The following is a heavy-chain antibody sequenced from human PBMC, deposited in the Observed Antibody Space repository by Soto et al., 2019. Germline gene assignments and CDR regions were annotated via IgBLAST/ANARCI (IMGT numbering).Heavy chain of an antibody. Sequence: QVQLVQSGAEVKKPGSSVKVSCKASGGTFSSYAISWVRQAPGQGLEWMGGIIPIFGTANYAQKFQGRVTITADESTSTAYMELSGLRSEDTAVYYCARTYCSGGSCYSVFDYWGQGTLVTVSS. V-gene: IGHV1-69*01. CDR3: ARTYCSGGSCYSVFDY. CDR2: IIPIFGTA. D-gene: IGHD2-15*01. J-gene: IGHJ4*02. CDR1: GGTFSSYA.